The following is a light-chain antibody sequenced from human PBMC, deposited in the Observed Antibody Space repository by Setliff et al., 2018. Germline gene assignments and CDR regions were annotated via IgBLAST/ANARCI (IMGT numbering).Light chain of an antibody. CDR1: SSNVGSNY. V-gene: IGLV1-47*01. J-gene: IGLJ2*01. CDR3: AAWDDSLSGV. CDR2: RDS. Sequence: QSALTQPPSASGTPGQRVAISCSGSSSNVGSNYVYWYQQLPGTAPKLLISRDSQRPSGVPDRFSGSKSGTSASLAISGLRSEDEAEYYCAAWDDSLSGVFGGGTK.